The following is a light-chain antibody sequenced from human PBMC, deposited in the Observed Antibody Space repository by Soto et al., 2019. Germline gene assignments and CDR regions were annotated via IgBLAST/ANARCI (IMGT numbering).Light chain of an antibody. Sequence: DIHLTQSPSTLSASVGDRVTITCRASQTISHWLAWYQQKPGKVPNLLIYHASSLVTGVPSRFSGSGSGTEFTLTISSLQPDDFAAYYCQQYSTLWTFGQGTKVDIK. J-gene: IGKJ1*01. V-gene: IGKV1-5*01. CDR2: HAS. CDR3: QQYSTLWT. CDR1: QTISHW.